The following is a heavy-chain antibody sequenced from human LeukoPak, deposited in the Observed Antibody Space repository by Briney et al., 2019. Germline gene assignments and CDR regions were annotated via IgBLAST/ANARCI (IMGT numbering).Heavy chain of an antibody. Sequence: PGGSLRLSCAASGFTFSGYAMNWVRQAPGKGLEWVSHIYSSDATYADSVKGRFSISRDNAKNSLSLQMNSLRGEDTAVYYCARDLHYAFDIWGQGTMVTVSS. V-gene: IGHV3-48*01. CDR2: IYSSDAT. CDR1: GFTFSGYA. J-gene: IGHJ3*02. CDR3: ARDLHYAFDI. D-gene: IGHD3-10*01.